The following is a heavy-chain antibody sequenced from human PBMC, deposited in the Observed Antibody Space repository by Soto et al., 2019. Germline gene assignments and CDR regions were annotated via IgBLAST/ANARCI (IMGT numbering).Heavy chain of an antibody. J-gene: IGHJ6*02. V-gene: IGHV3-23*01. CDR2: ISGSGGST. CDR3: AKDHPSIAAAGYYGMDV. CDR1: GFTFSSYA. Sequence: EVQLLESGGGLVQPGGSLRLSCAASGFTFSSYAMSWVRQAPGKGLEWVSAISGSGGSTYYADSVKGRFTISRDNSKNTLYLQMNSLRAEDTAVYYCAKDHPSIAAAGYYGMDVWGQGTTVTVSS. D-gene: IGHD6-13*01.